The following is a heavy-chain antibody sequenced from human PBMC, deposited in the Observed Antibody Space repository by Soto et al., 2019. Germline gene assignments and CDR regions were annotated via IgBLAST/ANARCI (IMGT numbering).Heavy chain of an antibody. CDR1: GGSFSGYY. CDR2: INHSGST. Sequence: SETLSLTCAVYGGSFSGYYWSWIRQPPGKGLEWIGEINHSGSTNYNPSLKSRVTISVDTSKNQFSLKLSSVTAADTAVYYCARGSLGGDGDYFDYWGQGTLVTVSS. D-gene: IGHD2-21*02. J-gene: IGHJ4*02. CDR3: ARGSLGGDGDYFDY. V-gene: IGHV4-34*01.